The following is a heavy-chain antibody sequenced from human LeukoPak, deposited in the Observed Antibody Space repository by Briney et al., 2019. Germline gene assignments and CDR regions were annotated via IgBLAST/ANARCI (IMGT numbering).Heavy chain of an antibody. Sequence: GGSLRLSCTACRFTFSGSSMIWVRQAPGKGLEWVSCITTGTGNIYYADSVKGRFTISRDNANNSLYLQMNSLRAEDTAVYYCERYGSFAPWGRRTLVTVSS. CDR2: ITTGTGNI. J-gene: IGHJ5*01. CDR1: RFTFSGSS. V-gene: IGHV3-48*04. CDR3: ERYGSFAP. D-gene: IGHD5-24*01.